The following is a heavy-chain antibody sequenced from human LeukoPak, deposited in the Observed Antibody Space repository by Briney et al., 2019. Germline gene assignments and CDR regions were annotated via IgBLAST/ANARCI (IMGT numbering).Heavy chain of an antibody. CDR1: GGSISGYY. Sequence: SETLSLTCTVSGGSISGYYWSWFRQPPGKGLEWIGYIYHSGRTSYNPSLKSRVTISVDTSKNGFSLKLRFVTAADTAVYYCAGPIYEAVEQWGQGTLVTVSS. J-gene: IGHJ4*02. V-gene: IGHV4-59*08. CDR3: AGPIYEAVEQ. D-gene: IGHD3-3*01. CDR2: IYHSGRT.